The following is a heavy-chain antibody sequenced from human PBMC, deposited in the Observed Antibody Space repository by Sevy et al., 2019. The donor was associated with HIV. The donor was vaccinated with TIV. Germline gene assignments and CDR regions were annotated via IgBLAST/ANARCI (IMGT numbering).Heavy chain of an antibody. CDR3: AGENAWGRGYS. J-gene: IGHJ4*02. D-gene: IGHD1-26*01. CDR2: IYYNGHI. Sequence: SETLSLTCTVSGGSITSLYWNWIRQPPGKGLEWIANIYYNGHINYNPSLKSRVTLSLDTSKNQFSLRLSSVTAADTAMYYCAGENAWGRGYSWGLGTLVTVSS. V-gene: IGHV4-59*08. CDR1: GGSITSLY.